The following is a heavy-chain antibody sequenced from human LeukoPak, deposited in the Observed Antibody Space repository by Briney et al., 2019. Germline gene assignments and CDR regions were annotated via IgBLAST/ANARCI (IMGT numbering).Heavy chain of an antibody. CDR3: TRRRFYFDH. CDR2: IGNRVNAYTT. CDR1: GFNFSDHY. Sequence: PGGSLRLSCAASGFNFSDHYMDWVRQAPGKGLEWVGRIGNRVNAYTTEYAASVKGRFTISRDDSKNSLYLQMNSLKTEDTAVYYCTRRRFYFDHWGQGTLVTVSS. V-gene: IGHV3-72*01. J-gene: IGHJ4*02.